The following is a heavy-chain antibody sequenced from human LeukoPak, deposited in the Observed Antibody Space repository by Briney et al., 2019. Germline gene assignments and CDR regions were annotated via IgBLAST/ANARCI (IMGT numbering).Heavy chain of an antibody. J-gene: IGHJ5*02. D-gene: IGHD3-10*01. Sequence: SETLSLTCTVSGGSISSYYWSWVRQPPGKGLELFGYIYYTGSTNYNPSLKSRVTISVDTSKNQFSLKLSSVTAADTAVYYCARVGYYASGSYQKPFDPWGQGTLVTVSS. V-gene: IGHV4-59*01. CDR2: IYYTGST. CDR3: ARVGYYASGSYQKPFDP. CDR1: GGSISSYY.